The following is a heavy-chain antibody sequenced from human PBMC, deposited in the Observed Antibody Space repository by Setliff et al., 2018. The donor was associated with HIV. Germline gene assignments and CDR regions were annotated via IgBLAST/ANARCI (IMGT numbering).Heavy chain of an antibody. CDR1: GFTFSSYG. J-gene: IGHJ3*02. V-gene: IGHV3-48*01. Sequence: GGSLRLSCAAFGFTFSSYGMSWVRQAPGKGLDYVSVISGSGTTTYYADSVKGRFTISRDNAKNSLYLQMNSLRAEDTAVYYCARSLYDSSMNVIWGQGTMVTVSS. CDR2: ISGSGTTT. D-gene: IGHD3-22*01. CDR3: ARSLYDSSMNVI.